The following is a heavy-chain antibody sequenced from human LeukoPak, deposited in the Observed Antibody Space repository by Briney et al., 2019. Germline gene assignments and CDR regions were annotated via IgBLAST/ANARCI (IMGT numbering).Heavy chain of an antibody. D-gene: IGHD3-9*01. CDR2: IYYSGST. V-gene: IGHV4-59*01. J-gene: IGHJ6*02. Sequence: TSETLSLTCTVSGGSINSYYWSWIRQPPGKGLEWIGYIYYSGSTNYNPSLKSRVTISVDTSKNQFSLKLSSVTAADTAVYYCARGGYDILTGYTYYYYHGMDVWGQGTTVTVSS. CDR3: ARGGYDILTGYTYYYYHGMDV. CDR1: GGSINSYY.